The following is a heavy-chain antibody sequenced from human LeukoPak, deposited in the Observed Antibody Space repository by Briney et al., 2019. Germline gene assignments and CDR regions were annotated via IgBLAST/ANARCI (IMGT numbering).Heavy chain of an antibody. CDR1: GGSISSYY. Sequence: SETLSLTCTVSGGSISSYYWSWIRQPPGKGLEWIGYIYYSGSTNYNPSLKSRVTISVDTSKSQFSLKLSSVTAADTAVYYCGRGKKRNRRLTVTRGYYYVDVWGKGTTVTVSS. J-gene: IGHJ6*03. D-gene: IGHD4-17*01. CDR3: GRGKKRNRRLTVTRGYYYVDV. CDR2: IYYSGST. V-gene: IGHV4-59*01.